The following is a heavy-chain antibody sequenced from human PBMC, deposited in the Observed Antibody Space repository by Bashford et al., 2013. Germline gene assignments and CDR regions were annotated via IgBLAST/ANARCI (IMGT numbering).Heavy chain of an antibody. V-gene: IGHV1-18*01. CDR2: ISAYNGNT. D-gene: IGHD4-23*01. J-gene: IGHJ3*02. Sequence: WVRQAPGQGLEWMGWISAYNGNTNYAQKLQGRVTMTTDTSTSTAYMELRSLRSDDTAVYYCARDQVNTVVTPAVRAFDIWGQGTMVTVSS. CDR3: ARDQVNTVVTPAVRAFDI.